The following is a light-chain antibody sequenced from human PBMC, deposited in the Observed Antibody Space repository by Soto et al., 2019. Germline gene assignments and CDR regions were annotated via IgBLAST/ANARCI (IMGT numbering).Light chain of an antibody. CDR1: QAIGSY. CDR2: VAS. V-gene: IGKV1-9*01. J-gene: IGKJ1*01. Sequence: IQLTQSPSFLSASVGDRVTITCRASQAIGSYLAWYQQKPGKAPKLLIYVASTLLSGVPSRFSGGGSGTDFTLTISRLEPEDFAVYYCQQYGGSWTFGQGTKVEIK. CDR3: QQYGGSWT.